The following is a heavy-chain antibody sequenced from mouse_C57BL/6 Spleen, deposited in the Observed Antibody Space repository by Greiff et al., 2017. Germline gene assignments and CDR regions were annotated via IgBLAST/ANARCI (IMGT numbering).Heavy chain of an antibody. CDR3: ARGDYDGDWYFDV. J-gene: IGHJ1*03. CDR1: GYTFTSYG. D-gene: IGHD2-4*01. CDR2: IYPRSGNT. Sequence: QVQLQQSGAELARPGASVKLSCKASGYTFTSYGISWVKQRTGQGLEWIGEIYPRSGNTYYNEKFKGKATLTADKSSSTAYMELRSLTSEDSAVYFCARGDYDGDWYFDVWGTGTTVRLL. V-gene: IGHV1-81*01.